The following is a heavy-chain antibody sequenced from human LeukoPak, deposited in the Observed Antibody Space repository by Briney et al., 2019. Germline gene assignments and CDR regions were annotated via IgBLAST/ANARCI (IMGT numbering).Heavy chain of an antibody. V-gene: IGHV3-30*02. D-gene: IGHD2-15*01. CDR2: MRHDGSNK. J-gene: IGHJ5*02. Sequence: GGSLRLSCAASGITFSTSGMHWVRQAPGRGLEWVAFMRHDGSNKKYADSVKGRFTISRDNSKNTLYLQMNSLIVEDTAVYYCAKDRTVVVTAYGGWFDPWGEGTLVSVSS. CDR1: GITFSTSG. CDR3: AKDRTVVVTAYGGWFDP.